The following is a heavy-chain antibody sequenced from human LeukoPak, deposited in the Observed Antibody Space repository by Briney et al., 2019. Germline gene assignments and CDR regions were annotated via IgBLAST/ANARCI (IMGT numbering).Heavy chain of an antibody. Sequence: GGSLRLSCAASGFTSSSYWMSWVRQAPGKGLEWVANIKQDGSEKYYVDSVKGRFTISRDNSKNTLYLQMNSLRAEDTAVYYCAKDSAAAGYDAFDIWGQGTMVTVSS. V-gene: IGHV3-7*01. CDR1: GFTSSSYW. J-gene: IGHJ3*02. D-gene: IGHD6-13*01. CDR2: IKQDGSEK. CDR3: AKDSAAAGYDAFDI.